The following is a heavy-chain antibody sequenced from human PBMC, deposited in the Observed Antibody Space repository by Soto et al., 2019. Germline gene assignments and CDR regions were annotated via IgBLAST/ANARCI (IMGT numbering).Heavy chain of an antibody. V-gene: IGHV3-23*01. CDR2: ISGSGGST. CDR3: AKDRPPTDTAMVTNYYFDY. Sequence: GGSLRLSCAASGFTLSSYAMSWVRQAPGKGLEWVSAISGSGGSTYYADSVKGRFTISRDNSKNTLYLQMNSLRAEDTAIYYCAKDRPPTDTAMVTNYYFDYWGQGTLVTVSS. CDR1: GFTLSSYA. J-gene: IGHJ4*02. D-gene: IGHD5-18*01.